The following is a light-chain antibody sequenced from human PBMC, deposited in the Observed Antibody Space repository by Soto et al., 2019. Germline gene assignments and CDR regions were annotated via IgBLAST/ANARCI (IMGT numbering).Light chain of an antibody. J-gene: IGKJ1*01. CDR1: QSIYRW. CDR2: AAS. CDR3: QQYYSYPWT. Sequence: DIQMTQSPSTLSASVGDRVTITCRASQSIYRWLAWYQQKPGKAPNLLINAASSLERGVPSRLSGSGSGTEFTLTINSLQPDDFATFYCQQYYSYPWTFGQGTKVDIK. V-gene: IGKV1-5*01.